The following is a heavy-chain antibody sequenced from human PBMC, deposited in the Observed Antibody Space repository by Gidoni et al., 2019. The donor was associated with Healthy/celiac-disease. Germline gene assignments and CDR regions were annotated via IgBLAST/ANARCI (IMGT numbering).Heavy chain of an antibody. V-gene: IGHV3-21*01. D-gene: IGHD3-16*02. CDR2: ISSSSSYI. Sequence: EVQLVESGGGLVQPGGSLRLSCAASGFTFSSYSLNWVRQAPGKGLEWVSSISSSSSYIYYADSVKGRFTISRDNAKNSLYLQMNSLRAEDTAVYYCARDPQTMITFGGVIAPGWFDPWGQGTLVTVSS. CDR1: GFTFSSYS. J-gene: IGHJ5*02. CDR3: ARDPQTMITFGGVIAPGWFDP.